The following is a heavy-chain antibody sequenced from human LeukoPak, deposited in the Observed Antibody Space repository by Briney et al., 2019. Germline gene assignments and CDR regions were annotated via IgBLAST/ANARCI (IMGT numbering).Heavy chain of an antibody. CDR2: ISSSSSYI. Sequence: KPGGSLRLSCAASGFTFGSYSMNWVRQAPGKGLEWVSSISSSSSYIYYADSVKGRFTISRGNAKNSLYLQMNSLRAEDTAVYYCARDPVIYSAFDYWGQGTLVTVSS. V-gene: IGHV3-21*01. CDR3: ARDPVIYSAFDY. CDR1: GFTFGSYS. J-gene: IGHJ4*02. D-gene: IGHD5-18*01.